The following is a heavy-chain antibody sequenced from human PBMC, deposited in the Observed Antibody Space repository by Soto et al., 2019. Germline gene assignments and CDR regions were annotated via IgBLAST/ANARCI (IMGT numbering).Heavy chain of an antibody. Sequence: SETLSLTCAVYGGSFSGYYWSWIRQPPGKGLEWIGEINHSGSTNYNPFLKSRVTISVDTSKNQFSLKLSSVTAADTAVYYCARDNQIYDYWGQGTLVTVSS. J-gene: IGHJ4*02. CDR1: GGSFSGYY. CDR2: INHSGST. V-gene: IGHV4-34*01. CDR3: ARDNQIYDY. D-gene: IGHD5-12*01.